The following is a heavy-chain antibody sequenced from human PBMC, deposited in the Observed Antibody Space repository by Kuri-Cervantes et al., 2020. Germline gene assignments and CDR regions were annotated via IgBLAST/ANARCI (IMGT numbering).Heavy chain of an antibody. CDR3: ARDGRGQQYYYGMDV. J-gene: IGHJ6*02. CDR2: ISSTSSYI. V-gene: IGHV3-21*01. D-gene: IGHD6-13*01. CDR1: GFTFSTYS. Sequence: GGSLRLFCAASGFTFSTYSMNWVRQAPGKGLEWVSSISSTSSYIYYADSVKGRFTISRDNAKNSLYLQMNSLRAEDTAVYYCARDGRGQQYYYGMDVWGQGTTVTVSS.